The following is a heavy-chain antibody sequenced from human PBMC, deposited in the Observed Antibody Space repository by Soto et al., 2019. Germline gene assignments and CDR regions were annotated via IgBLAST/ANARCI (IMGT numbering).Heavy chain of an antibody. Sequence: QVQLVQSGAEVKKPGSSVKVSCKASGGTFSSYSINWVRQAPGQGLEWMGEIIPIFGTANYAQKFQGRVTITADESTITAYMELSSLRSEDAAVYYCAIECRSYSWGIVEWCQGSRFTVSS. D-gene: IGHD3-10*01. CDR1: GGTFSSYS. CDR3: AIECRSYSWGIVE. J-gene: IGHJ1*01. V-gene: IGHV1-69*01. CDR2: IIPIFGTA.